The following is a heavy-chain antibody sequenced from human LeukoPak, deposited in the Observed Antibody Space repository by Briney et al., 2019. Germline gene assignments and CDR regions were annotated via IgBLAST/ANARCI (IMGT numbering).Heavy chain of an antibody. Sequence: GESLKISCKRSGYSFTSYWIGWVRQMPGKGLDWMGLIYPGDSDTRYSPSFQGQVTISADKSISTAYLQWSSLKASDTAMYYCARRMATIGAFAFDIWGQGTMVTVSS. V-gene: IGHV5-51*01. CDR1: GYSFTSYW. CDR3: ARRMATIGAFAFDI. J-gene: IGHJ3*02. D-gene: IGHD5-12*01. CDR2: IYPGDSDT.